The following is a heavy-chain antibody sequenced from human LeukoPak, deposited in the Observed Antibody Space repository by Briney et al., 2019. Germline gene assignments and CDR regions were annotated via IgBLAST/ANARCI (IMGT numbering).Heavy chain of an antibody. J-gene: IGHJ4*02. CDR1: GFTFDSYA. CDR3: AKSVGSSNFDY. Sequence: GESLRLSRAASGFTFDSYAMSWVRQAPGKGLEWVSAIRASGGDTYCADSVKGRFTISRDNSKNTLYLQMNSLRAEDTAVYYCAKSVGSSNFDYWGQGTLVTVSS. CDR2: IRASGGDT. D-gene: IGHD1-26*01. V-gene: IGHV3-23*01.